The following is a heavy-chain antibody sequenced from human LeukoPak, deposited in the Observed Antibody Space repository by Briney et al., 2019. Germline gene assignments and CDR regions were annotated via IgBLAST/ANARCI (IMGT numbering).Heavy chain of an antibody. CDR1: SGSINSGSYY. Sequence: SETLSLTCSVSSGSINSGSYYWGWIRQPPGKGPEWIGSIYYSGTTYYSPSLQSRVTISVDTSKNQFSLKLKSVTAADTAVYYCARQQRYDTAFDPWGQGTLVTVSS. V-gene: IGHV4-39*01. D-gene: IGHD3-22*01. J-gene: IGHJ5*02. CDR3: ARQQRYDTAFDP. CDR2: IYYSGTT.